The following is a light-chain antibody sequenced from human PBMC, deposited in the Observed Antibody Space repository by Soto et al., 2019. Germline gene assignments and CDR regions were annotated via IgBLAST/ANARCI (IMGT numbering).Light chain of an antibody. CDR3: QQANSFPLT. Sequence: DIQMTQSPSSVSASVGDRASITCRASQDISSWSRCNQQKPGKAPTLLIYAASNLQSAVPSRFSGRGSSTDFTLTISSLQPEDFATYSCQQANSFPLTFGGGTKVEIK. V-gene: IGKV1-12*01. CDR2: AAS. J-gene: IGKJ4*01. CDR1: QDISSW.